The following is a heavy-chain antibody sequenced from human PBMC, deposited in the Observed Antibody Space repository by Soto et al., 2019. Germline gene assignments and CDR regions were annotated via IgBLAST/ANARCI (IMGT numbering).Heavy chain of an antibody. CDR2: ISAYNGNT. D-gene: IGHD2-21*01. J-gene: IGHJ5*02. Sequence: ASVKVSCKASGYTFTSFGISWVRQAPGQGLEWMGWISAYNGNTNYAQKLQGRVTMTTDTSTSTAYMELRSLRSDDTAVYYCARDRPTEVIASNWFDPWGQGTLVTGSS. CDR1: GYTFTSFG. CDR3: ARDRPTEVIASNWFDP. V-gene: IGHV1-18*01.